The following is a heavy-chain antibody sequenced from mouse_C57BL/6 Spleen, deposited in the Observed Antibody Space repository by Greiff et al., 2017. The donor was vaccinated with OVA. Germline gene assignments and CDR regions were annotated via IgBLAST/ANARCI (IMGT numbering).Heavy chain of an antibody. CDR1: GYTFTSYW. V-gene: IGHV1-50*01. CDR2: IDPSDSYT. D-gene: IGHD1-1*02. J-gene: IGHJ1*03. CDR3: ARYGGFYWYFDV. Sequence: VQLQQPGAELVKPGASVKLSCKASGYTFTSYWMQWVKQRPGQGLEWIGEIDPSDSYTNYNQKFKGKATLTVDTSSSTAYIQLSSLTSEDSAVYYCARYGGFYWYFDVWGTGTTVTVSS.